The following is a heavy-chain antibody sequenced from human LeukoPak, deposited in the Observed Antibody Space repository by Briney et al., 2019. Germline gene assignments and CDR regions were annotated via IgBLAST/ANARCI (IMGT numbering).Heavy chain of an antibody. V-gene: IGHV4-39*07. Sequence: PSETLSLTCTVSGGSISSSSYYWGWIRQPPGKGLEWIGSIYYSGSTNYNPSLKSRVTISVDTSKNQFSLKLTSVTAADTAVYYCARGVAGSGSTPKYWGQGTLVTVSS. CDR1: GGSISSSSYY. J-gene: IGHJ4*02. CDR3: ARGVAGSGSTPKY. D-gene: IGHD1-26*01. CDR2: IYYSGST.